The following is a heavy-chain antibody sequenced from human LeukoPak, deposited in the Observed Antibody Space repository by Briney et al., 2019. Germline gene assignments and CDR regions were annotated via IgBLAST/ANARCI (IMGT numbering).Heavy chain of an antibody. Sequence: SETLSLTCTVSGGFISSSSYYWGWIRQPPGKGLEWIGSIYYSGSTYYNPSLKSRVTISVDTSKNQFSLKLSSVTAADTAVYYCARASCGGGTCYDSRGWFDPWGQGTLVTVSS. CDR2: IYYSGST. CDR1: GGFISSSSYY. D-gene: IGHD2-15*01. V-gene: IGHV4-39*01. CDR3: ARASCGGGTCYDSRGWFDP. J-gene: IGHJ5*02.